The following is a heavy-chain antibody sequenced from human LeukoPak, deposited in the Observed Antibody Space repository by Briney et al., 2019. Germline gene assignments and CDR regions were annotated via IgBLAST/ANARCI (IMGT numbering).Heavy chain of an antibody. J-gene: IGHJ4*02. CDR1: GFIFSDYY. D-gene: IGHD6-19*01. Sequence: GGSLRLSCAASGFIFSDYYMTWIRQAPGKGLEWVSYVTSSGGHMYYADSAKGRFTISRDNAKNTLYLQMNSLRAEDTAVYYCGRGKVAGTVTDWGQGTPVTVSS. CDR3: GRGKVAGTVTD. V-gene: IGHV3-11*04. CDR2: VTSSGGHM.